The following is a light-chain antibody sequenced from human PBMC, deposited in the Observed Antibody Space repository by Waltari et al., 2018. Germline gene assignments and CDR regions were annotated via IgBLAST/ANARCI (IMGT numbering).Light chain of an antibody. V-gene: IGKV1-39*01. J-gene: IGKJ4*01. CDR3: QQSYSTLT. Sequence: DIQMTQSPSSLSASVGDRVTITCRARQSISSYLNWYQQKPGKAPKLLSYAASSLQSEVPSRFSGSGSGTDCTLTISSLQSEDFATYYCQQSYSTLTFGGGTKVEIK. CDR2: AAS. CDR1: QSISSY.